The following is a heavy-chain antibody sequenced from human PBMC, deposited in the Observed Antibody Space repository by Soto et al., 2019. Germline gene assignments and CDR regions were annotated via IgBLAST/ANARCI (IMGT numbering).Heavy chain of an antibody. CDR2: ISYDGSNK. J-gene: IGHJ4*02. Sequence: ESGGGVVQPGRSLRLSCAASGFTFSSYGMHWVRQAPGKGLEWVAVISYDGSNKYYADSVKGRFTISRDNSKNTLYLQMNSLRAEDTAVYYCAKPLIAAAGPYYFDYWGQGTLVTVSS. V-gene: IGHV3-30*18. D-gene: IGHD6-13*01. CDR1: GFTFSSYG. CDR3: AKPLIAAAGPYYFDY.